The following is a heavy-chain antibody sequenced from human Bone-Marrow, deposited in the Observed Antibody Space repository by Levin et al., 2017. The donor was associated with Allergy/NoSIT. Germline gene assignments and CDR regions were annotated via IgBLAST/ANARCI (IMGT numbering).Heavy chain of an antibody. CDR1: GFTFSSYA. J-gene: IGHJ4*02. V-gene: IGHV3-30*04. CDR3: ARDRLREAYYYDSSGYSFGY. Sequence: GESLKISCAASGFTFSSYAMHWVRQAPGKGLEWVAVISYDGSNKYYADSVKGRFTISRDNSKNTLYLQMNSLRAEDTAVYYCARDRLREAYYYDSSGYSFGYWGQGTLVTVSS. CDR2: ISYDGSNK. D-gene: IGHD3-22*01.